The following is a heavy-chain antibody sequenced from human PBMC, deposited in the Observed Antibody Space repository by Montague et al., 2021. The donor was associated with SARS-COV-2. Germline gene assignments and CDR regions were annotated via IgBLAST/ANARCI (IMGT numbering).Heavy chain of an antibody. CDR2: INYSGST. CDR1: GGSVSSGSYY. Sequence: SETLSLTCTVSGGSVSSGSYYWSWIRQPPGKRLEWIGYINYSGSTNYNPSLKSRITISVDMSRNQFSLKLRSVTAADTAIYYCARPGRAPFHYARDVWGQGTTVTASS. J-gene: IGHJ6*02. V-gene: IGHV4-61*01. D-gene: IGHD2/OR15-2a*01. CDR3: ARPGRAPFHYARDV.